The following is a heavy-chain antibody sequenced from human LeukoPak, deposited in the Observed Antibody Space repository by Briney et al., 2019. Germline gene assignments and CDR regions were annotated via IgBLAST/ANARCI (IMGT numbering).Heavy chain of an antibody. V-gene: IGHV3-53*01. Sequence: PGGSLRLSCAASGFTVSSNYMSWVRQAPGKGLEWVSVIYSGGSTYYADSAKGRFTISRDNSKNTLYLQMNSLRAGDTAVYYCARGIGSSGFYGFDYWGQGTLVTVSS. CDR1: GFTVSSNY. D-gene: IGHD3-22*01. CDR2: IYSGGST. CDR3: ARGIGSSGFYGFDY. J-gene: IGHJ4*02.